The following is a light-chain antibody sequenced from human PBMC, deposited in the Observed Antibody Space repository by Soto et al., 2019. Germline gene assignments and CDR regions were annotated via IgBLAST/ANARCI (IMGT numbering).Light chain of an antibody. Sequence: DIAMTQSPDSLAVSLGERATINCKSSQSVLYNSNNKNFLAWYQQKPGQPPKLVIYWASTRESGVPDRFSGSGYGTDFTITISSLQAEDVAVYYCQKYYSIPYTFGQGTKLEIK. V-gene: IGKV4-1*01. J-gene: IGKJ2*01. CDR2: WAS. CDR3: QKYYSIPYT. CDR1: QSVLYNSNNKNF.